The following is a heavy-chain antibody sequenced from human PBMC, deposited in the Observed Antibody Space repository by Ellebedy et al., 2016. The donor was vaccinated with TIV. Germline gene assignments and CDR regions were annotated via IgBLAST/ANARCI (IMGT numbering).Heavy chain of an antibody. J-gene: IGHJ6*02. D-gene: IGHD6-19*01. CDR2: ISFDEGNK. CDR1: GFTFSNYA. Sequence: GESLKISCAASGFTFSNYAMHWVRQAPGKGLEWVAVISFDEGNKFYGDSVKGRFTISRDNSKNTLYLQMNSLRAEDTALYYCARDGQWPTDEDYYYGMDVWGQGTTVTVSS. V-gene: IGHV3-30-3*01. CDR3: ARDGQWPTDEDYYYGMDV.